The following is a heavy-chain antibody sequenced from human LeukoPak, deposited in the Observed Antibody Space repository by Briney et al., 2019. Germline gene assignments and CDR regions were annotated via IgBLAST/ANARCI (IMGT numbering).Heavy chain of an antibody. D-gene: IGHD3-10*01. CDR3: ARHYGSGSWGAFDI. CDR2: TYYSGST. V-gene: IGHV4-31*03. Sequence: SETLSLTCTVSGGSISSGGYYWSWIRQHPGKGLEWSGYTYYSGSTYYNPSVKSRVTISVDTSKNQFSLKLSSVTAADTAVYYCARHYGSGSWGAFDIWGQGTMVTVSS. J-gene: IGHJ3*02. CDR1: GGSISSGGYY.